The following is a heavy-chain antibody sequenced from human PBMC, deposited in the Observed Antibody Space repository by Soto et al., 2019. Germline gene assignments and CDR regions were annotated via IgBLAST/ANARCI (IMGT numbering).Heavy chain of an antibody. V-gene: IGHV3-66*01. D-gene: IGHD3-3*01. CDR3: ARYYDFWSGYYAFDI. Sequence: EVQLVESGGGLVQPGGSLRLSCSASGFSVSSNYMSWVRQAPGKGLQWVSLVYSGGSTNYADSVKDRFINSRDNSKKTLYLQMNGLRAEDTAVYYCARYYDFWSGYYAFDIWGQGTVVTVSS. J-gene: IGHJ3*02. CDR2: VYSGGST. CDR1: GFSVSSNY.